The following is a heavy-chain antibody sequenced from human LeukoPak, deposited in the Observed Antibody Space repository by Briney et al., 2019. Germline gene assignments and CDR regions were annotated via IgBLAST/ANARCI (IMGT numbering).Heavy chain of an antibody. CDR2: IYYSGST. Sequence: SETLSLTCTVSGGSISSYYWSWIRQPPGKGLEWIGYIYYSGSTNYNPSLKSRVTISVDTSKNQFSLKLSSVTAADTAAYYCARDDSSGPDAFDIWGQGTMVTVSS. J-gene: IGHJ3*02. V-gene: IGHV4-59*01. CDR1: GGSISSYY. D-gene: IGHD3-22*01. CDR3: ARDDSSGPDAFDI.